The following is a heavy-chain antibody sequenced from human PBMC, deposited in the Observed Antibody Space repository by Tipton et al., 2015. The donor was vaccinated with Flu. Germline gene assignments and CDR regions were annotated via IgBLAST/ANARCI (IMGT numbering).Heavy chain of an antibody. J-gene: IGHJ3*02. V-gene: IGHV4-59*01. Sequence: TLSLTCIVSGEYISDYYWNWIRQSPGGGLEWLGYIHHTGKTNQNPSLKSRLTVSVDTSRNQFSLTLNSVTAADTAVYFCARGNWGGAFDTWGQGTMVTVSS. CDR2: IHHTGKT. CDR1: GEYISDYY. D-gene: IGHD7-27*01. CDR3: ARGNWGGAFDT.